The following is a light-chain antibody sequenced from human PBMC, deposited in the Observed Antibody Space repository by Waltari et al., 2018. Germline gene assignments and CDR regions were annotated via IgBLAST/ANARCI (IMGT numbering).Light chain of an antibody. V-gene: IGLV2-23*02. J-gene: IGLJ2*01. CDR1: SSDVGGYNY. CDR2: DVS. CDR3: CSHAGSGTFWV. Sequence: QSVLTQPASVSGSPGQSLTIPCTGTSSDVGGYNYVPWYQRHPGKAPKVMIFDVSKRPSGVSDRFSGSKSGNTASLTISGLQAEDEADYYCCSHAGSGTFWVFGGGTKLTVL.